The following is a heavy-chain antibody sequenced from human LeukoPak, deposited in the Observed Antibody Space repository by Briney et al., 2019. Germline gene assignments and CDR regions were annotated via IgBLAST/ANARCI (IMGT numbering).Heavy chain of an antibody. CDR1: GGSFSGYH. Sequence: SETLSLTCAVYGGSFSGYHWSWIRQPPGKGLEWIGEINHSGSTNYNPSLKSRVTISVDTSKNQFSLKLSSVTAADTAVYYCARLPRLRSSVISWGQGTLVTVSS. V-gene: IGHV4-34*01. CDR3: ARLPRLRSSVIS. D-gene: IGHD4-17*01. J-gene: IGHJ5*02. CDR2: INHSGST.